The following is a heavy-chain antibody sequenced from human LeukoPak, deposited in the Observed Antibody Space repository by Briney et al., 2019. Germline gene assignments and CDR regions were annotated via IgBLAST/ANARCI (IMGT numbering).Heavy chain of an antibody. Sequence: SETLSLTCTVSGGSISSGGYYWSWIRQPPGKGLEWIGEINHSGSTNYNPSLKSRVTISVDTSKNQFSLKLSSVTAADTAVYYCASLNYYDSAPADYWGQGTLVTVSS. CDR3: ASLNYYDSAPADY. V-gene: IGHV4-39*07. CDR2: INHSGST. J-gene: IGHJ4*02. CDR1: GGSISSGGYY. D-gene: IGHD3-22*01.